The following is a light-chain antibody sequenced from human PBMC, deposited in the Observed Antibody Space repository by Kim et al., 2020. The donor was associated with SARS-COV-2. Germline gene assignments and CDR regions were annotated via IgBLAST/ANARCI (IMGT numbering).Light chain of an antibody. CDR2: GAS. V-gene: IGKV1-17*01. Sequence: DIQMTQSPSSLSASVGDRVTITCRASQDIRNDLGWYQQNPGRAPKRLIYGASSLQSGVPSRFSCSGSGTEFALTISSLQPEDCATYFCLGQNTYPIAFGQRERLES. J-gene: IGKJ5*01. CDR1: QDIRND. CDR3: LGQNTYPIA.